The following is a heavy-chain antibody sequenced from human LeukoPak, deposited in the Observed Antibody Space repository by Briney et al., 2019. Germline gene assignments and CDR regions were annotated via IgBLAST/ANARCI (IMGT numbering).Heavy chain of an antibody. CDR3: ARTSADDDAFDI. J-gene: IGHJ3*02. CDR1: GYTFTGYY. D-gene: IGHD3-10*01. Sequence: ASVKVSCKASGYTFTGYYMHWVRQAPGQGLEWMGWINAGNGNTKYSQEFQGRVTITRDTSASTAYMELSSLRSEDMAVYYCARTSADDDAFDIWGQGTMVTVSS. V-gene: IGHV1-3*03. CDR2: INAGNGNT.